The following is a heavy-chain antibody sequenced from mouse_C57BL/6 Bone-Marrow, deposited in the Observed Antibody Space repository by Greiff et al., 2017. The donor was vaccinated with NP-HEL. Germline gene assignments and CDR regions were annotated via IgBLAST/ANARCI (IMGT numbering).Heavy chain of an antibody. J-gene: IGHJ3*01. Sequence: DVHLVESGGGLVKPGGSLKLSCAASGFTFSDYGMHWARQAPEKGLEWVAYISSGSSTIYYADTVKGRFTISRDNAKNTLFLQMTSLRSEDTAMYYCANRLPWFAYWGQGTLVTVSA. CDR1: GFTFSDYG. CDR2: ISSGSSTI. V-gene: IGHV5-17*01. CDR3: ANRLPWFAY.